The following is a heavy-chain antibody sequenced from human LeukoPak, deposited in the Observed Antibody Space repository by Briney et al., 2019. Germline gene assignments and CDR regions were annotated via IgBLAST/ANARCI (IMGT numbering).Heavy chain of an antibody. Sequence: GGSLSLSGAASGFTSSSSWMHWVRQAPGKGLVWFSRITKDGSSTTYADSVKGRFTTSRDNAKNTLYLQMDSLRDDDTAVYYCARDPGYESWSPFWGGMDVWGNGTTVIVSS. CDR3: ARDPGYESWSPFWGGMDV. CDR1: GFTSSSSW. CDR2: ITKDGSST. V-gene: IGHV3-74*01. D-gene: IGHD3-16*01. J-gene: IGHJ6*04.